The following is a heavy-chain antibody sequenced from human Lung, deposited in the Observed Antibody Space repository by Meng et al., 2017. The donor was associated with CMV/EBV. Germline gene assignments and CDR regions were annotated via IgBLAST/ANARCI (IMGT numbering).Heavy chain of an antibody. J-gene: IGHJ4*02. CDR2: IYYSGST. D-gene: IGHD2-2*01. Sequence: GSXRLXCTVPGGSISSSSYYWGWIRQPPGKGLEWIGSIYYSGSTYYNPSLKSRVTISVDTSKNQFSLKPGSVTAADTAVYYCARQDIVVVPAAIVDYWGQGNXVNVSS. CDR1: GGSISSSSYY. V-gene: IGHV4-39*01. CDR3: ARQDIVVVPAAIVDY.